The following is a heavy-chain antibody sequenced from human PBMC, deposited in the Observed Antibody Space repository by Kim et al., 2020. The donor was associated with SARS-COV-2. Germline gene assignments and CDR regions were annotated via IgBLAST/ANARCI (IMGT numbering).Heavy chain of an antibody. CDR3: ARKDLKWKPGYFEL. D-gene: IGHD1-26*01. V-gene: IGHV3-23*01. CDR2: INSDGDRT. Sequence: LSLTCAASGFSFSTYAMTWVRQVPGKGLEWISTINSDGDRTYYADSVKGRFTISRDNSKDTLFLQMNSLRADDTAVYSCARKDLKWKPGYFELWGKGALVTVPS. J-gene: IGHJ4*02. CDR1: GFSFSTYA.